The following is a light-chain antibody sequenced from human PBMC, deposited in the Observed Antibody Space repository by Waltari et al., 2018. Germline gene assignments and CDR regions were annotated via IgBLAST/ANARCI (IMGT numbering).Light chain of an antibody. J-gene: IGKJ1*01. Sequence: DIVLTQYPGTLSLSPGERASLFCRASQSVGKYLAWYQQKPGQAPRLVMYDASTRATGIPDRFSGSGSGTDFSLTISRLEPEDFAVYYCQKYVNLPATFGQGTRVEIK. CDR1: QSVGKY. CDR3: QKYVNLPAT. CDR2: DAS. V-gene: IGKV3-20*01.